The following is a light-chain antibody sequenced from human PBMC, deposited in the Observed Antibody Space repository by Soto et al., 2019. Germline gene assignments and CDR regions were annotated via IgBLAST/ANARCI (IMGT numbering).Light chain of an antibody. Sequence: QSALTQPASVSGSPGQSITISCTGTTSDIGGYNYVYWYQQHPGKAPKLMIYDVSNRPSGVSYRFSGSKSGNTASLTISGLQAEDEADYYCSSYTSRSTLGVFGGGTKLTVL. CDR3: SSYTSRSTLGV. V-gene: IGLV2-14*03. J-gene: IGLJ2*01. CDR1: TSDIGGYNY. CDR2: DVS.